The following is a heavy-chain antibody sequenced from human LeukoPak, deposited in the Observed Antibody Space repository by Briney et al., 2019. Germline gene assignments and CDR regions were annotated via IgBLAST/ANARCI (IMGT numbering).Heavy chain of an antibody. Sequence: GGSLRLSCAASGFTVSSDSMNWVRQAPGKGLEWVSSISSSSSYIYYADAGKGRFTISRNNANNSLYLQMIRLRAEDTDVYYCARCPTVVVVADRHYYSYGMDVWGTGTPVTVSS. D-gene: IGHD2-15*01. CDR2: ISSSSSYI. CDR1: GFTVSSDS. CDR3: ARCPTVVVVADRHYYSYGMDV. J-gene: IGHJ6*04. V-gene: IGHV3-21*01.